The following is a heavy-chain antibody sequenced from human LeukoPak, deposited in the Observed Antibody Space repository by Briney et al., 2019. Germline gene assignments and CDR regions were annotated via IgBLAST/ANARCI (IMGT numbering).Heavy chain of an antibody. D-gene: IGHD1-26*01. J-gene: IGHJ3*02. CDR1: GGSISSSSYY. V-gene: IGHV4-39*07. CDR3: ASGPIVGATGGAFDI. CDR2: IYYSGST. Sequence: PSETLSLTCTVSGGSISSSSYYWGWIRQPPGKGLEWIGSIYYSGSTYYNPSLKSRVTISVDTSKNQFSLKLSSVTAADTAVYYCASGPIVGATGGAFDIWGQGTMVTVSS.